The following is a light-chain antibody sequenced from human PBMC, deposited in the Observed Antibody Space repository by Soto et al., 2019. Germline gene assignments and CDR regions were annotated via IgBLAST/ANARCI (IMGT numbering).Light chain of an antibody. CDR1: SSDVGSYNL. J-gene: IGLJ1*01. Sequence: QSVLTQPASLSGSPGQSITISCTGTSSDVGSYNLVSWYQHHPGKAPKLIIYGVTNRPSGVSNRFSGSKSGNTASLTISGLQAEDEADYHCSSYTSGSSHYVFGTGTKVTVL. CDR3: SSYTSGSSHYV. V-gene: IGLV2-14*02. CDR2: GVT.